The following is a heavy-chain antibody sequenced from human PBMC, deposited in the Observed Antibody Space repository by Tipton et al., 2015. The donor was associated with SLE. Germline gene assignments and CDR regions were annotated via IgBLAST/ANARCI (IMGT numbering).Heavy chain of an antibody. V-gene: IGHV4-38-2*02. D-gene: IGHD1-26*01. J-gene: IGHJ4*02. Sequence: TLSLTCSVSGYSISSGYYWGWIRQPPGMGLEWIGNIYHTGSTFYNPSLKSRVTISVDTSKNQFSLKLSSVTTADTAVYYCARGVLGGSYPYWGQGTLVTVSS. CDR3: ARGVLGGSYPY. CDR2: IYHTGST. CDR1: GYSISSGYY.